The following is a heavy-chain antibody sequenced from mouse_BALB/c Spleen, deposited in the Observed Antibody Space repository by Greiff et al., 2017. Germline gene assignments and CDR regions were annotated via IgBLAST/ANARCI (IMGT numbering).Heavy chain of an antibody. Sequence: VQLQQSGPELVKPGASVKMSCKASGYTFTSYVMHWVKQKPGQGLEWIGYINPYNDGTKYNEKFKGKATLTTDKSSSTAYMELSSLTSEDSAVYYCARGGTAYYFDYWGQGTTLTVSS. CDR3: ARGGTAYYFDY. V-gene: IGHV1-14*01. J-gene: IGHJ2*01. D-gene: IGHD1-2*01. CDR1: GYTFTSYV. CDR2: INPYNDGT.